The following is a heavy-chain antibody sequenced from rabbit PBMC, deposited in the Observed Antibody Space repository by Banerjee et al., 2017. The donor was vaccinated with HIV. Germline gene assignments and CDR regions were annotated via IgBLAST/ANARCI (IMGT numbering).Heavy chain of an antibody. CDR3: ARDLGTRRDL. CDR1: GFDLSSYYY. Sequence: QQQLEESGGGLVKPGGTLTLTCKASGFDLSSYYYMCWVRQAPGKGLEWIACIYAGSGSTDYASWVNGRFTISSDNAQNTVDLQMNSLTAADTATYFCARDLGTRRDLWGPGTLVTVS. J-gene: IGHJ6*01. D-gene: IGHD1-1*01. CDR2: IYAGSGST. V-gene: IGHV1S43*01.